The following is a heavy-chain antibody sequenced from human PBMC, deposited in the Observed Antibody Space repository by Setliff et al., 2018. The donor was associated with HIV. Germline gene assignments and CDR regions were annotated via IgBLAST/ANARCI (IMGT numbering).Heavy chain of an antibody. J-gene: IGHJ4*02. D-gene: IGHD2-15*01. CDR3: ARGGRSDGYHIAS. CDR2: IYHYGSP. CDR1: GGSISSYS. Sequence: SEPLSLTCTVSGGSISSYSWTWIRQSPEKGLEWIGYIYHYGSPNYNPSLQSRVTLSVDTSKNQFSLTLTSVTAADTAVYYCARGGRSDGYHIASWGQGILVTVS. V-gene: IGHV4-59*01.